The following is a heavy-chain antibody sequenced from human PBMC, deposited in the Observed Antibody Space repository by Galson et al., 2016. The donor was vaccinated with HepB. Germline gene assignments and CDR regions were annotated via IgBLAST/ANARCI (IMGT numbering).Heavy chain of an antibody. CDR1: GGSITSTNW. J-gene: IGHJ4*02. CDR3: TREGLLGTTSCCKGFDY. V-gene: IGHV4-4*02. D-gene: IGHD2-2*01. Sequence: ETLSLTCAVSGGSITSTNWWSWVRQPPGQGLEWIGEIYHSGTTNYNPSLKRRITMSVDKSNNQFSLTLTSVTAADTAVYYCTREGLLGTTSCCKGFDYWGQGALVTVSS. CDR2: IYHSGTT.